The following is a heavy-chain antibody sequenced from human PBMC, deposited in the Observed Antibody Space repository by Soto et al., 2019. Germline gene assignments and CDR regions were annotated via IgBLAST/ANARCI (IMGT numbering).Heavy chain of an antibody. CDR2: INHSGNT. D-gene: IGHD4-17*01. J-gene: IGHJ4*02. CDR3: ARPSDYFGGLSADY. CDR1: GGSFTDYY. Sequence: SETLSLTCAVSGGSFTDYYWSWIRIRQPPGKGMEWIGDINHSGNTKYNPSLQSRVTISVDTPKNQFSLKLNSVTAADTAVYYCARPSDYFGGLSADYWGQGILVTVSS. V-gene: IGHV4-34*01.